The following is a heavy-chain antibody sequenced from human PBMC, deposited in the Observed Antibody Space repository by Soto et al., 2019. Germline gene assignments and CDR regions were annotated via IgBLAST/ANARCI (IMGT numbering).Heavy chain of an antibody. D-gene: IGHD4-17*01. CDR1: GFTFSGYR. Sequence: EVQLVESGGGLVQPGGSLRLSCAVSGFTFSGYRFNWVRQAPGRGLEWVSFIGSTGSGTHYAASVMGRFTIYRYNARNSLYLQMDSLRADDTAVYRCARARTTSGPAYGLDIWGQGTVVTVSS. J-gene: IGHJ3*02. V-gene: IGHV3-48*04. CDR3: ARARTTSGPAYGLDI. CDR2: IGSTGSGT.